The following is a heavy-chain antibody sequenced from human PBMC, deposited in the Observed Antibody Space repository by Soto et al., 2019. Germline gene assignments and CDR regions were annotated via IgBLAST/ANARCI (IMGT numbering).Heavy chain of an antibody. J-gene: IGHJ3*02. CDR1: GFSLSTSGVG. V-gene: IGHV2-5*02. D-gene: IGHD1-26*01. Sequence: QITLKESGPTLVKPTQTLTLTCTFSGFSLSTSGVGVGWIRQPPGKALEWLALIYWDDDKRYSPSLKSRLTITNDTSNTQVVLTMTNMDPVDTATYYCAHTTAGSYFLRSDAFDIWGQGTMVTVSS. CDR3: AHTTAGSYFLRSDAFDI. CDR2: IYWDDDK.